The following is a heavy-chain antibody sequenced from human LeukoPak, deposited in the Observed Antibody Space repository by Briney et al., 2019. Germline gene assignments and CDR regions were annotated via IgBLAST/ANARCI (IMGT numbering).Heavy chain of an antibody. D-gene: IGHD6-13*01. CDR1: GYSISSGYY. V-gene: IGHV4-38-2*02. Sequence: PSETLSLTCTVSGYSISSGYYWGWVRQPPGKGLEWIGSIYHSGSTYYNPSLKSRVTISVDTSKNPFSLKLSSVTAADTAVYYCARGHSSSWYVEGYYYMDVWGKGTTVTVSS. CDR2: IYHSGST. CDR3: ARGHSSSWYVEGYYYMDV. J-gene: IGHJ6*03.